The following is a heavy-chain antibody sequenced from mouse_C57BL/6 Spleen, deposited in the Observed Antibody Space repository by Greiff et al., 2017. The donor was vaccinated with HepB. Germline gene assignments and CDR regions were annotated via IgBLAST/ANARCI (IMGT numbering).Heavy chain of an antibody. Sequence: VQLQQSGAELVRPGSSVKLSCKASGYTFTSYWMQWVKQRPIQGLEWIGNIDPSDSETHYNQKFKDKATLTVDKSSSTAYMQLSSLTSEDAAVYYFARGGTMVTTGYFDYWGQGTTLTVSS. CDR3: ARGGTMVTTGYFDY. D-gene: IGHD2-2*01. V-gene: IGHV1-52*01. CDR2: IDPSDSET. CDR1: GYTFTSYW. J-gene: IGHJ2*01.